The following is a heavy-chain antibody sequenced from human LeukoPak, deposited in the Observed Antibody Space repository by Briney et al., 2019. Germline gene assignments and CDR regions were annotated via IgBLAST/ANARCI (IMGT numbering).Heavy chain of an antibody. D-gene: IGHD3-10*01. Sequence: PSETQSLTCTVSGGSISSYYWSWIRQPPGKGLEWIGYIYYTGSTSYNPSLKSRVTISMDTSKNQFSLKLSSVTAADSAVYYCARSDYSGSGTYTEFDAFDIWGQGPMVTVSS. CDR3: ARSDYSGSGTYTEFDAFDI. CDR2: IYYTGST. V-gene: IGHV4-59*01. J-gene: IGHJ3*02. CDR1: GGSISSYY.